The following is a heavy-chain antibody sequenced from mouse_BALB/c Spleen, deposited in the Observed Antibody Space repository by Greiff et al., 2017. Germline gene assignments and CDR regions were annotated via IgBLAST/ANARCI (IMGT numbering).Heavy chain of an antibody. V-gene: IGHV8-8*01. CDR2: IWWDDVK. Sequence: QVQLQQSGPGILQPSQTLSLTCSFSGFSLSTSGMGVGWIRQPSGKGLEWLAHIWWDDVKRYNPALKSRLTISKDTSSSQVFLKIASVDTADTATYYCARMRRHGYYGYFDVWGAGTTVTVSS. D-gene: IGHD2-2*01. J-gene: IGHJ1*01. CDR3: ARMRRHGYYGYFDV. CDR1: GFSLSTSGMG.